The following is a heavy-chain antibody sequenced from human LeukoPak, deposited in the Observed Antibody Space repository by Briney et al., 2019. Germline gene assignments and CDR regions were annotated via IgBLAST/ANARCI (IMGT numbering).Heavy chain of an antibody. V-gene: IGHV3-30*18. CDR1: GFTFSSYG. Sequence: GGSLRLSCAASGFTFSSYGMHWVRQAPGKGLEWVAVISYDGSNKYYADSVKGRFTISRDNSKNTLYLQMNSLRAEDTAVYYCAKDPRPWFGEFPYYFDYWGQGTLVTVSS. CDR2: ISYDGSNK. D-gene: IGHD3-10*01. CDR3: AKDPRPWFGEFPYYFDY. J-gene: IGHJ4*02.